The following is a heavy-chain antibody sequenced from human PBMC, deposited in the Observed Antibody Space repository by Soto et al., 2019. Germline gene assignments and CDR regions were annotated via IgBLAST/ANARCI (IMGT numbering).Heavy chain of an antibody. CDR3: VKDAYTPIRTTAHDAGGLDH. D-gene: IGHD4-4*01. CDR2: ISRDGNNK. CDR1: GFTFRFYD. V-gene: IGHV3-30*18. Sequence: GGSLRLSCATSGFTFRFYDMHWVRQAPGKGLEWLAVISRDGNNKDYGDSVKGRFTISRDNSKNTLFLQMNSLRDEDSAVYYCVKDAYTPIRTTAHDAGGLDHWGRGTLVTVSS. J-gene: IGHJ4*02.